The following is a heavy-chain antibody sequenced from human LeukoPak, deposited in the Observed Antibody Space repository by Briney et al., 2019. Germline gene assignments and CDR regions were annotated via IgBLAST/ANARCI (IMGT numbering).Heavy chain of an antibody. D-gene: IGHD2-21*01. CDR3: AKDFRIGYSAHFDY. CDR1: GFTFRSHA. J-gene: IGHJ4*02. V-gene: IGHV3-23*01. CDR2: IYENGGTT. Sequence: GGSLRLSCVGSGFTFRSHAMSWVRQAPEKGLEFVSGIYENGGTTYYADSVKGRFSISRDNSKNTLYLEMDSLRGEDTAVYYCAKDFRIGYSAHFDYWGQGALVTVSS.